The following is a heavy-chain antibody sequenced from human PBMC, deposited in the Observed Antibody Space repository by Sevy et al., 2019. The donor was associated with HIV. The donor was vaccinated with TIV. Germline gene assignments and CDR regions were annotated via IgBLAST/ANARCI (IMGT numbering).Heavy chain of an antibody. J-gene: IGHJ4*02. D-gene: IGHD3-22*01. Sequence: GGSLRLSCAASGFTFSRYGMHWVRQAPGKGLEWVAVISYDGSNKYYAESVKGRFTISRDNSKNTLYLQMNSLRAEDTAVYYCATHYCDSSAHYPFDYWGQGTLVTVS. CDR3: ATHYCDSSAHYPFDY. CDR1: GFTFSRYG. CDR2: ISYDGSNK. V-gene: IGHV3-30*03.